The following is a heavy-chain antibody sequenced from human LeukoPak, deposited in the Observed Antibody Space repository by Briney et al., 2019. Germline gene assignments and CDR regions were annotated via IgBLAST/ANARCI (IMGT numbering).Heavy chain of an antibody. CDR2: INPDGSRT. Sequence: GGSLRLSCAGSGFIFSYHWVHWVRQAPGKGLVWVSRINPDGSRTDYADFVKGRFTISRDNAKSTVYLQMNSLSAEDTAVYYCAKDSDIAVAGSDDALDVWGQGTMVTVSS. J-gene: IGHJ3*01. CDR3: AKDSDIAVAGSDDALDV. D-gene: IGHD6-19*01. CDR1: GFIFSYHW. V-gene: IGHV3-74*01.